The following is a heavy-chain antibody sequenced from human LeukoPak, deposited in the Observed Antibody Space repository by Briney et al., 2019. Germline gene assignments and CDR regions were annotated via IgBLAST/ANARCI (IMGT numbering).Heavy chain of an antibody. D-gene: IGHD2-15*01. V-gene: IGHV3-30*09. CDR2: ISHDGSNE. CDR1: GFTFSSYA. Sequence: GALRLSCAASGFTFSSYAMHWVRQAPGKGLEWVAVISHDGSNEYYADSVKGRFAISRDNSHNTLYLQMNSLRAEDTAVYYCAKYSSLPPYYYYGMDVWGQGTTVTVPS. CDR3: AKYSSLPPYYYYGMDV. J-gene: IGHJ6*02.